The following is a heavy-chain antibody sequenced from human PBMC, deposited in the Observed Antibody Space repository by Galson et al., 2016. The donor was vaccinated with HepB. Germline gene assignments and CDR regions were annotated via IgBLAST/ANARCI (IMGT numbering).Heavy chain of an antibody. CDR3: AREIERQVGWFDP. CDR1: TFTVNSNH. Sequence: SLRLSCAASTFTVNSNHMSWVRQAPGKGLEWVSIIYRDGSTNYPESVKGRFTISRDNAKNTVYLQMNSLTAEDTAVYYCAREIERQVGWFDPWGQGTMVTVSS. CDR2: IYRDGST. J-gene: IGHJ5*02. V-gene: IGHV3-66*01. D-gene: IGHD1-26*01.